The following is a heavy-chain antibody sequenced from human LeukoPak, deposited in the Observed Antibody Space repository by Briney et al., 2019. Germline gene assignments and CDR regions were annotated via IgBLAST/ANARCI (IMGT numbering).Heavy chain of an antibody. V-gene: IGHV3-53*01. D-gene: IGHD1-26*01. CDR1: GFTVSNNY. CDR2: IYSGGST. CDR3: ARGVGSGSRFRAGDY. J-gene: IGHJ4*02. Sequence: PGGSLRLSCAASGFTVSNNYMSWVRQAPGKGLEWVSVIYSGGSTYYADSVKGRFTISRDNSKNTLYLQMNSLRAEDTAVYYCARGVGSGSRFRAGDYWGQGTLVTVSS.